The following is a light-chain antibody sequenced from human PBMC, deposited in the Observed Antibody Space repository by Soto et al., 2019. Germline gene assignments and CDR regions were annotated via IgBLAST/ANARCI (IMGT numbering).Light chain of an antibody. Sequence: IRMTQYPSSFSSSTGDRVTITCRASQGISSYLAWYQQKPGKAPKLLIYAASTLQSGVPSRFSGSGSGTDFTLTISCLQSEDFATYYCQQYYSYPWTFGQGTKVDIK. CDR3: QQYYSYPWT. J-gene: IGKJ1*01. V-gene: IGKV1-8*01. CDR1: QGISSY. CDR2: AAS.